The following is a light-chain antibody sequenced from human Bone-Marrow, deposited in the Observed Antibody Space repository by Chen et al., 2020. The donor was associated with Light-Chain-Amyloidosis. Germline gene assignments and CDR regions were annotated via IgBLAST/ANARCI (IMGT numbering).Light chain of an antibody. Sequence: SYVLTQPSSVSVAPGQTATITRGGNHFGSTSAHWYQQTPGKAPLLVVYDDSYRHSGIPERLSGSNSGNTATLTISRVEAGDEADDYCQVWDRGSDRPVFGGGTKLTVL. V-gene: IGLV3-21*02. J-gene: IGLJ3*02. CDR2: DDS. CDR1: HFGSTS. CDR3: QVWDRGSDRPV.